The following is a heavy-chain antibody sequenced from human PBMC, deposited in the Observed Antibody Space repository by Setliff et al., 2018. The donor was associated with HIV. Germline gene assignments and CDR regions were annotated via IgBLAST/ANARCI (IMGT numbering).Heavy chain of an antibody. J-gene: IGHJ6*01. CDR3: ARGRKYDILTGSTHDYGMDV. V-gene: IGHV4-31*03. CDR2: VHHTGTT. D-gene: IGHD3-9*01. Sequence: SETLSLTCTVSGVSVSSGGYYWSWIRQHPGKGLEWIGDVHHTGTTYLNPSLKSRITISVDTSKNQFSLKLGFVTAADTAVYHCARGRKYDILTGSTHDYGMDVWGQGTTVTVSS. CDR1: GVSVSSGGYY.